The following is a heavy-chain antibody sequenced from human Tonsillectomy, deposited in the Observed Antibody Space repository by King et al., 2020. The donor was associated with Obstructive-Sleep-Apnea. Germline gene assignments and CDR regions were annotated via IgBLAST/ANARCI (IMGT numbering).Heavy chain of an antibody. CDR1: GFTFGDYG. D-gene: IGHD3-16*01. V-gene: IGHV3-49*03. CDR3: SRVMDDYVWGSYYY. CDR2: IRKKGYGGTT. Sequence: VQLVESGGGLVQPGRSLRLSCKASGFTFGDYGMSWFRQAPGKGLEWVAFIRKKGYGGTTEYAASVKGGFTISRDDSKRIAYLQMNSLKTEDTAVYYCSRVMDDYVWGSYYYWGQGTLVTVSS. J-gene: IGHJ4*02.